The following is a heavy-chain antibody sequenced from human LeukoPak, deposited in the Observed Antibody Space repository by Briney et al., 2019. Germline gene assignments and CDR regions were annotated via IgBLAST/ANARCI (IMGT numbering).Heavy chain of an antibody. CDR3: AKDTFIGKYCTNGVCSPFDY. CDR1: GFTFSSYA. V-gene: IGHV3-23*01. D-gene: IGHD2-8*01. CDR2: ISDSGDYT. J-gene: IGHJ4*02. Sequence: GGSLRLSCAGSGFTFSSYAMSWVRQAPGQGLEWVSAISDSGDYTSYADSVRGRFTISRDNSRNTLYLQMISLRPEDTAVYYFAKDTFIGKYCTNGVCSPFDYWGQGTLVTVSS.